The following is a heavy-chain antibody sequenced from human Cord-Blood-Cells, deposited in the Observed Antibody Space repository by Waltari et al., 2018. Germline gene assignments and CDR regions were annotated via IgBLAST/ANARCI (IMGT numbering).Heavy chain of an antibody. V-gene: IGHV1-69*01. CDR2: IIPILGTA. CDR1: GGTFSSYA. CDR3: ARFPLGPGSSGGSCYVY. Sequence: QVQLVQSGAEVKKPGSSVKVSCKASGGTFSSYAISWVRQAPGPGLWWMGGIIPILGTANYAQKFQGRVTITADESTSTAYMELSSLRSEDTAVYYCARFPLGPGSSGGSCYVYWGQGTLVTVSS. J-gene: IGHJ4*02. D-gene: IGHD2-15*01.